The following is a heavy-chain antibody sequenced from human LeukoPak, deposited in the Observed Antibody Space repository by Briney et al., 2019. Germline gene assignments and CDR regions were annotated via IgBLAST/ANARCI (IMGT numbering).Heavy chain of an antibody. Sequence: SVKVSCKASGGTFSSYAISWVRQAPGQGLEWMGRIIPILGIANYAQKFQGRVTITADKSTSTAYMELSSLRSEDTAVYYCAGDWGDSQIYSSGWYKDPHLPFQHWGQGTLVTVSS. D-gene: IGHD6-19*01. J-gene: IGHJ1*01. CDR2: IIPILGIA. V-gene: IGHV1-69*04. CDR3: AGDWGDSQIYSSGWYKDPHLPFQH. CDR1: GGTFSSYA.